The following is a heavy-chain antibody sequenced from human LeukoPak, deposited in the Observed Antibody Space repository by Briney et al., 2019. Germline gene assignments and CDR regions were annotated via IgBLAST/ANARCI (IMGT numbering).Heavy chain of an antibody. CDR2: IYYSGST. D-gene: IGHD2-8*02. J-gene: IGHJ3*02. CDR3: ARDPGAADAFDI. Sequence: SETLSLTCTVSGGSISSYYWSWIRQPPGKGLEWIGYIYYSGSTNYNPPLKSRVTISVDTSKNQFSLKLSSVTAADTAVYYCARDPGAADAFDIWGQGTMVTVSS. V-gene: IGHV4-59*01. CDR1: GGSISSYY.